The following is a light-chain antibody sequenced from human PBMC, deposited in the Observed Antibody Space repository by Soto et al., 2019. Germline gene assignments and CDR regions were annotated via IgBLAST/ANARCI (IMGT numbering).Light chain of an antibody. CDR1: SSDVGGYNY. CDR3: SSYSSSSSVV. V-gene: IGLV2-14*03. CDR2: DVS. J-gene: IGLJ2*01. Sequence: QSVLTQPASVSGSPGQSITICTGTSSDVGGYNYVSWYQQHPDKAPKLMIYDVSNRPSGVSNRFSGSKSGNTASLTISGLQAEDEGDYYCSSYSSSSSVVFGGGTKLTVL.